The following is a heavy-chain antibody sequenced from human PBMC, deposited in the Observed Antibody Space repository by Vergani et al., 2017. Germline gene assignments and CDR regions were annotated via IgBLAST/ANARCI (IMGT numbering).Heavy chain of an antibody. D-gene: IGHD3-9*01. CDR1: GGSFSGYY. CDR3: ARGMALRYFDWLPNDYGMDV. CDR2: INHSGST. J-gene: IGHJ6*02. Sequence: QVQLQQWGAGLLKPSETLSLTCAVYGGSFSGYYWSWIRQPPGKGLEWIGEINHSGSTNYNPSLKSRVTISVDTSKNQFSLKLSSVTAADTAVYYCARGMALRYFDWLPNDYGMDVWSQGTTVTVSS. V-gene: IGHV4-34*01.